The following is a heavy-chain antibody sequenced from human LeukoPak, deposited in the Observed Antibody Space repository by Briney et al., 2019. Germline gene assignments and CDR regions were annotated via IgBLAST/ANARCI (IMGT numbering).Heavy chain of an antibody. D-gene: IGHD2-15*01. V-gene: IGHV3-21*01. CDR1: GFTFSGYS. Sequence: PGGSLRLSCTASGFTFSGYSMNWVRQAQGKGLEWVSSISSSSSFIYYADSVKGRFTISRDNANSSLYLQMHSLRAEDTAVYYCARDRSGHCSGGSCYFVSWGQGTLVTVSS. CDR3: ARDRSGHCSGGSCYFVS. CDR2: ISSSSSFI. J-gene: IGHJ4*02.